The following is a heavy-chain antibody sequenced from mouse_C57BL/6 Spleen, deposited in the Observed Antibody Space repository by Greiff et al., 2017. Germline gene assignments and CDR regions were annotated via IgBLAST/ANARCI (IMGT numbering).Heavy chain of an antibody. Sequence: VQLQQSGAELVRPGASVTLSCKASGYTFTDYEMHWVKQTPVHGLEWIGAIDPETGGTAYNQKFKGNAILTADKSSGTAYMELRSLTSVDAAVYSCTGGKDIDHGGQGTADNVAS. CDR2: IDPETGGT. CDR1: GYTFTDYE. J-gene: IGHJ4*01. D-gene: IGHD2-1*01. V-gene: IGHV1-15*01. CDR3: TGGKDIDH.